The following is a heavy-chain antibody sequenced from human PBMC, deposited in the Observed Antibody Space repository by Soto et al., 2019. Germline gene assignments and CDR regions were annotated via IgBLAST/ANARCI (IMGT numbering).Heavy chain of an antibody. J-gene: IGHJ6*02. CDR2: IIPIFGTA. CDR1: GGTFSSYA. CDR3: ASWVGGGSPRGYYYGMDV. Sequence: QVQLVQSGAEVKKPGSSVKVSCKASGGTFSSYAISWVRQAPGQGLEWMGGIIPIFGTANYAQKFQGRVTITADESKSTAYMELSSLRSEDTAVYYCASWVGGGSPRGYYYGMDVWGQGTTVTVSS. D-gene: IGHD1-26*01. V-gene: IGHV1-69*01.